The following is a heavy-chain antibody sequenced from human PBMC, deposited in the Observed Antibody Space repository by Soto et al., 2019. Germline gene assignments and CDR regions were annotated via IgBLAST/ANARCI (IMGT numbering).Heavy chain of an antibody. CDR2: ISYDGSNK. D-gene: IGHD3-3*01. V-gene: IGHV3-30*18. CDR1: FTFSNYG. Sequence: FTFSNYGVHCLINNKIKGLEWVAVISYDGSNKYYADSVKVRFTISRDNSKNTLYLQMNSLRAEDTAVYYGAKDRTILGVVTTACDFRGQGTLVSVSA. CDR3: AKDRTILGVVTTACDF. J-gene: IGHJ4*02.